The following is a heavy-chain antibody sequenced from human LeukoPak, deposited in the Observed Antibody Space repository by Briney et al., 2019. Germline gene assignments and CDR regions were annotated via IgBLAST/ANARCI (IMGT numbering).Heavy chain of an antibody. V-gene: IGHV3-21*01. D-gene: IGHD4-11*01. J-gene: IGHJ4*02. CDR3: TGHHQAYSRTY. CDR1: GFTFSSYS. CDR2: ISMSSSYI. Sequence: GGSLRLSCAASGFTFSSYSMNWVRQAPGKGLEWVSSISMSSSYIYYAASVKGRFTISRDNAKNSLYLQMSSLRAEDTAVYYCTGHHQAYSRTYWGQGTLVTVSS.